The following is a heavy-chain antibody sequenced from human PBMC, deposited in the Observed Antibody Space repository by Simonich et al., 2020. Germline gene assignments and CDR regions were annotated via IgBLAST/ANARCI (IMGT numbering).Heavy chain of an antibody. Sequence: QVQLVQSGAEVKKPGASVKVSCKASGYTFTGYYMHWVRQAPGQGLEGRGWINPNSGGKNYAQKFQGRVTMTRDTSISTAYMELSRLRSDDTAVYYCARVRFEAFDIWGQGTMVTVSS. V-gene: IGHV1-2*02. J-gene: IGHJ3*02. CDR3: ARVRFEAFDI. CDR1: GYTFTGYY. CDR2: INPNSGGK.